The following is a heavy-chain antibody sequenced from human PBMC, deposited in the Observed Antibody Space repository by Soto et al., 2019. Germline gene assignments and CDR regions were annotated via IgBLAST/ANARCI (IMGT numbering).Heavy chain of an antibody. J-gene: IGHJ4*02. D-gene: IGHD3-22*01. V-gene: IGHV1-2*02. CDR2: INCRSGGA. CDR3: MRGASARDSSGYPYYFDP. Sequence: ASVKVSCKTSGYVFTGYYLHWVRQAPGQGLEWMGWINCRSGGATYTQKFQGRVTLTMDTSTSTAYMELSSLISDDTALYYCMRGASARDSSGYPYYFDPWGQGTLVTVSS. CDR1: GYVFTGYY.